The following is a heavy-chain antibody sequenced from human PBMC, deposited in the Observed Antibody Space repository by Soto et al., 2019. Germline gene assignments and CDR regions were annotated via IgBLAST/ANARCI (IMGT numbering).Heavy chain of an antibody. D-gene: IGHD2-8*01. CDR1: GYTLTGYY. V-gene: IGHV1-2*02. CDR2: INPNSGGT. Sequence: GASVKVSCKASGYTLTGYYMHWVRQAPGQGLEWMGWINPNSGGTNYAQKFQGRVTMTRDTSISTAYMKLSRLRSDDTAVYYCAREVEEYCTNGVCYKVGGNWFDPWGQGTLVTVSS. J-gene: IGHJ5*02. CDR3: AREVEEYCTNGVCYKVGGNWFDP.